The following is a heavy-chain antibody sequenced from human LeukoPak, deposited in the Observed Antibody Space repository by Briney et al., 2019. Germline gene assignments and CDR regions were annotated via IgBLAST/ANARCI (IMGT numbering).Heavy chain of an antibody. CDR3: ARLRPVGIVVFPGSYSYYYMDV. J-gene: IGHJ6*03. D-gene: IGHD1-14*01. CDR2: INHSGST. CDR1: GGSFSGYY. Sequence: PTETLSLTCAVYGGSFSGYYWSWIRQPPGKGLEWIGEINHSGSTNYNPSLKSRVTISVDTSKDQFSLKLSSVTAADTAVYYCARLRPVGIVVFPGSYSYYYMDVWGKGTTVTVSS. V-gene: IGHV4-34*01.